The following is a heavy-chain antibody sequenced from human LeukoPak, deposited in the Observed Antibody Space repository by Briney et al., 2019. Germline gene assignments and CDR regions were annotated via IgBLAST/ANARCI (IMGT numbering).Heavy chain of an antibody. CDR1: GYTFTSYG. D-gene: IGHD3-3*01. Sequence: ASVKVSCKASGYTFTSYGISWVRQAPGQGVEWMGWISAYNGNTNYAQKLQGRVTMTTDTSTSTAYMGLRSLRSADTAVYYCARDQYYDFWSGSTYWGQGTLVTVSS. V-gene: IGHV1-18*01. CDR3: ARDQYYDFWSGSTY. CDR2: ISAYNGNT. J-gene: IGHJ4*02.